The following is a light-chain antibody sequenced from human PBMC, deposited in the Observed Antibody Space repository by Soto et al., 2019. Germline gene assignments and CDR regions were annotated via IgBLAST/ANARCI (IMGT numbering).Light chain of an antibody. CDR1: QSFNSIY. CDR3: HQYDSWT. J-gene: IGKJ1*01. CDR2: GAS. Sequence: EVVLTQSPCTLSLSPGERATLSCRASQSFNSIYLAWYQQKPGQAPRLLIYGASSRATGIPDRFSGSGSGTDFTLTISRLEPEDFAVYYCHQYDSWTFGQGTKV. V-gene: IGKV3-20*01.